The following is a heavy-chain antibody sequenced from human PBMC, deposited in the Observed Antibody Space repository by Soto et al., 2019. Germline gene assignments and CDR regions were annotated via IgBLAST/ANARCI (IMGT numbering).Heavy chain of an antibody. J-gene: IGHJ2*01. CDR1: GFTVSSNY. V-gene: IGHV3-53*01. D-gene: IGHD2-15*01. Sequence: EVQLVESGGGLIQPGGSLRLSCAASGFTVSSNYMTWVRQAPGKGLEWVSVIYSGGSTYYADFVKGRFTISRDNSKSTVYLQMNSLRAEDTAVYYCARIPYCSRGSCYSGWYLDLWGRGTLVTVSS. CDR2: IYSGGST. CDR3: ARIPYCSRGSCYSGWYLDL.